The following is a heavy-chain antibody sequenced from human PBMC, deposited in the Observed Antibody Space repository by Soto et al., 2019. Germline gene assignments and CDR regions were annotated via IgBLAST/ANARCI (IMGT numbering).Heavy chain of an antibody. J-gene: IGHJ4*02. D-gene: IGHD7-27*01. V-gene: IGHV3-23*01. Sequence: GGSLRLSCKASGFSFSDYAMTWVRQAPGKGLEWVSVISGSGDNTFYAASVKGRFAISRDNSKNVLYLQMNSLRPEDAAVYYCARDPKTSGGQHWAFNYFDSWGQGTLVTVSS. CDR3: ARDPKTSGGQHWAFNYFDS. CDR1: GFSFSDYA. CDR2: ISGSGDNT.